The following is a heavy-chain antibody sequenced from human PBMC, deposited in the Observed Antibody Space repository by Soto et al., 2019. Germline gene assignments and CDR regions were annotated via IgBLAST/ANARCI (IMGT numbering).Heavy chain of an antibody. V-gene: IGHV4-39*01. Sequence: SETLSLTCSVSGGSISSTSYYWGWIRQSPGKGLEWIGSIFYSGSTYYNPSLKSRVTISVDTSKNQFSLKLSSVTAADTAVYYCARHTPAISISDHWGQGTLVTVSS. D-gene: IGHD2-15*01. CDR1: GGSISSTSYY. CDR3: ARHTPAISISDH. J-gene: IGHJ4*02. CDR2: IFYSGST.